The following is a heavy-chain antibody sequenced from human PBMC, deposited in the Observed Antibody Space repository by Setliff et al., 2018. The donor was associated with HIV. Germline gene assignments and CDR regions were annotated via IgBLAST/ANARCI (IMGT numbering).Heavy chain of an antibody. CDR3: ATVSGYYWQYFDY. D-gene: IGHD3-22*01. CDR1: GYSISSGYY. V-gene: IGHV4-38-2*01. CDR2: IYHSGST. Sequence: SETLSLTCAVSGYSISSGYYWGWIRQPPGKGLEWIGHIYHSGSTSYNPSLKSRATISVDTSKNQFSLKLSSVTAADTAVYYCATVSGYYWQYFDYWGPGTQVTAPQ. J-gene: IGHJ4*02.